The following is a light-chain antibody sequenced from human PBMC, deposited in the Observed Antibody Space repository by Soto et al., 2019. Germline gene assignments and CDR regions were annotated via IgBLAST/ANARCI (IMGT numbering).Light chain of an antibody. Sequence: EIVLAESPVPLSLAPGERATPSCRASQSVSNNYLAWYQQKPGQTPRLLIYDASNRATGIPARFSGSGSGTDFTLTISSLEPEDFAVYYCHQRSSWWTFGQGTKVDI. CDR3: HQRSSWWT. CDR2: DAS. CDR1: QSVSNNY. J-gene: IGKJ1*01. V-gene: IGKV3-11*01.